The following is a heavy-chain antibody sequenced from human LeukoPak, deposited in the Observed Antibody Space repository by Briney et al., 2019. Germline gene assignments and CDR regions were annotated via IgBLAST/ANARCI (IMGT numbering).Heavy chain of an antibody. V-gene: IGHV3-48*01. CDR1: GFTFSSYS. CDR2: ISSSSSTK. D-gene: IGHD5-18*01. CDR3: ARGYSYGRRDYYYYMDV. Sequence: GGSLRLSCAASGFTFSSYSMNWVRQAPGKGLEWVSYISSSSSTKYYADSVKGRFTISRDNAKNSLYLQMNSLRAEDTAVYYCARGYSYGRRDYYYYMDVWGKGTTVTVSS. J-gene: IGHJ6*03.